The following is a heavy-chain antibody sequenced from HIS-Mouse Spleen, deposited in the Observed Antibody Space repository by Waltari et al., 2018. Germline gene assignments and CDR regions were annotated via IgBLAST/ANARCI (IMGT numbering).Heavy chain of an antibody. V-gene: IGHV3-7*01. D-gene: IGHD3-22*01. Sequence: GSEKYYVDSVKGRFTISRDNAKNSLYLQMNSLRAEDTAVYYCARAITMIVVVISHWFDPWGQGTLVTVSS. CDR3: ARAITMIVVVISHWFDP. CDR2: GSEK. J-gene: IGHJ5*02.